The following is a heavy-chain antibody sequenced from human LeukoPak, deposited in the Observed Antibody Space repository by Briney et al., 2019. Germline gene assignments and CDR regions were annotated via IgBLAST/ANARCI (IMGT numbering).Heavy chain of an antibody. CDR3: ASLGGTGATSSAHYFDY. Sequence: ASETLSLTCAVYGGSFSGYYWGWIRQPPGKGLEWIGEINHSGSTNYNPSLKSRVTISVDTSKNQFSLKLSSATAADTAVYYCASLGGTGATSSAHYFDYWGQGTLVTVSS. J-gene: IGHJ4*02. V-gene: IGHV4-34*01. D-gene: IGHD1-26*01. CDR1: GGSFSGYY. CDR2: INHSGST.